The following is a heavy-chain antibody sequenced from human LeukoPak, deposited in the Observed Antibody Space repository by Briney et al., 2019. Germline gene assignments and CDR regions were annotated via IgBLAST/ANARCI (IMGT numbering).Heavy chain of an antibody. D-gene: IGHD1-26*01. CDR2: IIPIFDTA. CDR1: GGTFSSYA. CDR3: ARDESGPFDY. Sequence: ASVKVSCKASGGTFSSYAISWVRQAPGQGLEWMGGIIPIFDTANYAQKLQGRVTMTTDTSTSTAYMELRSLRSDDTAVYYCARDESGPFDYWGQGTLVTVSS. V-gene: IGHV1-69*05. J-gene: IGHJ4*02.